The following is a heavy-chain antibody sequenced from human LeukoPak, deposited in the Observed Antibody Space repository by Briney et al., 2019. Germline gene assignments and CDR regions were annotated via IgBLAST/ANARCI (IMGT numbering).Heavy chain of an antibody. Sequence: GGTLRLSCAASGFTFSSYGMSWVRQAPGKGLEWVSSFSGSTGSTYYADSVKGRFTISRDNPKNRLYLQMNSLRAEDTALYYCAKGPQPRYSNNWFDPWGQGTLVTVSS. CDR1: GFTFSSYG. CDR3: AKGPQPRYSNNWFDP. J-gene: IGHJ5*02. V-gene: IGHV3-23*01. CDR2: FSGSTGST. D-gene: IGHD6-13*01.